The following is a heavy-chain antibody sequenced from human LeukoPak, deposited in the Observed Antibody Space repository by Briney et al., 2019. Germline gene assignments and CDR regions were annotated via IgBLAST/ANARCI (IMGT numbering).Heavy chain of an antibody. V-gene: IGHV4-59*12. J-gene: IGHJ5*02. Sequence: SETLSLTCTVSGGSISSYYWSWIRQPPGKGLEWIGYIYYSGSTNYNPSLKSRVTISVDTSKNQFSLKLSSVTAADTAVYYCARDSYVDYGWFDPWGQGTLVTVSS. D-gene: IGHD4-17*01. CDR3: ARDSYVDYGWFDP. CDR2: IYYSGST. CDR1: GGSISSYY.